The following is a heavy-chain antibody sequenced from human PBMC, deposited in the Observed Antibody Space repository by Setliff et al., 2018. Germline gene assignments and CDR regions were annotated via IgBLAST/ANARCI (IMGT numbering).Heavy chain of an antibody. CDR3: AKDHCGGDCFPRGYGMDV. Sequence: GGSLRLSCAASGFTFDDYGMSWVRQAPGKGLEWVSGINWNGGSTGYADSVKGRFTISRDNSENTLYLQMNSLRAEDTGVYYCAKDHCGGDCFPRGYGMDVWGQGTTVTVSS. D-gene: IGHD2-21*02. J-gene: IGHJ6*02. CDR1: GFTFDDYG. CDR2: INWNGGST. V-gene: IGHV3-20*04.